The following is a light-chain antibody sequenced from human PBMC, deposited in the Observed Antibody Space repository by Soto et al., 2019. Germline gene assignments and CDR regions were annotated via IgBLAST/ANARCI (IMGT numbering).Light chain of an antibody. CDR1: SSNIGSNT. J-gene: IGLJ3*02. CDR3: AALDDSLNGV. Sequence: QSVLTQPHSASGTPGQRVTIPCSGRSSNIGSNTVNWYQQLPGTAPKLLIYSNNQRPSGVPDRFSGSKSGTSASLAISGLQSEDEAEYYCAALDDSLNGVFGGGTDLTVL. CDR2: SNN. V-gene: IGLV1-44*01.